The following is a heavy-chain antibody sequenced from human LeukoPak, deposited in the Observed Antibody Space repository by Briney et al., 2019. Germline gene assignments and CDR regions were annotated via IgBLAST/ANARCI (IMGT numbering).Heavy chain of an antibody. Sequence: GGSLRLSCAASGFTFSNYALHWVRQAPGKGLEWVAVISYDGSNKYYADSVKGRFTISRDNSKNTLYLQMNSLRAEDTAVYYCARNYYDSSAYYYFDYWGQGTLVTVSS. J-gene: IGHJ4*02. CDR1: GFTFSNYA. CDR3: ARNYYDSSAYYYFDY. V-gene: IGHV3-30*14. CDR2: ISYDGSNK. D-gene: IGHD3-22*01.